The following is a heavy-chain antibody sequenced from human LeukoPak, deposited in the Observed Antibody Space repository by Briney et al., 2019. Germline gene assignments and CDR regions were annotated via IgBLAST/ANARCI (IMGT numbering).Heavy chain of an antibody. CDR3: ARPMYYYDSSGSLAV. Sequence: GGSLRLSCAASGFTFSSYGIHWVRQAPGKWLEWVALISSNGTNKDYADSVKGRFTISRDNSKNTLYLQMNSLRAEDTAVYYCARPMYYYDSSGSLAVWGQGTTVTVTS. CDR1: GFTFSSYG. CDR2: ISSNGTNK. V-gene: IGHV3-30*04. D-gene: IGHD3-22*01. J-gene: IGHJ6*02.